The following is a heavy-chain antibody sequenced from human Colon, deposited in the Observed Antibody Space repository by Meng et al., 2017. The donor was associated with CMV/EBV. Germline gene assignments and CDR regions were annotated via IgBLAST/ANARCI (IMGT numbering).Heavy chain of an antibody. J-gene: IGHJ6*02. CDR1: GFTVSSNY. CDR3: ARETSSPAIYYYYYGMDV. CDR2: MYSNGAR. D-gene: IGHD2-2*01. Sequence: GESLKISCAASGFTVSSNYMTWVRQAPGKGLEWVSIMYSNGARYYADSEKGRFTISRDNSKNTLYLQMYNLRAEDTAVYYCARETSSPAIYYYYYGMDVWGQGTTVTVSS. V-gene: IGHV3-53*01.